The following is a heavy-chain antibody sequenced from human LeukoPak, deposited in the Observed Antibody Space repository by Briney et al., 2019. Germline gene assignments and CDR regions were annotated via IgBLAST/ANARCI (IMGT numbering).Heavy chain of an antibody. D-gene: IGHD3-3*01. J-gene: IGHJ4*02. CDR3: ASSPMAPALRFLEWLLYY. Sequence: GASVKVSCKASGYTFTGYYMHWVRQAPGQGLEWMGWINPNSGGTNYAQKFQGRVTMTRDTSISTAYMELSSLRSEDTAVYYCASSPMAPALRFLEWLLYYWGQGTLVTVSS. CDR2: INPNSGGT. V-gene: IGHV1-2*02. CDR1: GYTFTGYY.